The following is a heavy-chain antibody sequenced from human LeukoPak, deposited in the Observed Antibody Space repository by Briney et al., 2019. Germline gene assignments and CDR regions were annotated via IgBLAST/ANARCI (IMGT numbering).Heavy chain of an antibody. CDR3: AKDGRRYSSSQRTYYFDY. J-gene: IGHJ4*02. Sequence: GGSLRLSCAASGFTFDDYAMHWVRQAPGKGLEWVSGISWISGSISYADSVKGRFTISRDNAKNSLYLQMNRLRAEDMALYYCAKDGRRYSSSQRTYYFDYWGQGTLVTVSS. CDR1: GFTFDDYA. CDR2: ISWISGSI. D-gene: IGHD6-13*01. V-gene: IGHV3-9*03.